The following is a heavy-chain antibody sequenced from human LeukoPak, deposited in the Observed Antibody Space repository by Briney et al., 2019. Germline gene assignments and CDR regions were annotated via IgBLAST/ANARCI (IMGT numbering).Heavy chain of an antibody. V-gene: IGHV3-9*01. Sequence: PGGSLRLSCAASGFTFDDYAMHWVRQAPGKGLEWVSGISWNSGSIGYADSVKGRFAISRDNAKNSLYLQMNSLRAEDTALYYCAKGLGNYDSSGENDYWGQGTLVTVSS. CDR3: AKGLGNYDSSGENDY. CDR1: GFTFDDYA. J-gene: IGHJ4*02. D-gene: IGHD3-22*01. CDR2: ISWNSGSI.